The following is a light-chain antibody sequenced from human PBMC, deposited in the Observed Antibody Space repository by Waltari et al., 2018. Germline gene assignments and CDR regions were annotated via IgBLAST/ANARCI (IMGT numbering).Light chain of an antibody. CDR2: VDS. J-gene: IGLJ3*02. V-gene: IGLV1-44*01. CDR3: ASWDDRLSGWV. CDR1: NSNIENHT. Sequence: QSVLTQPPSVSGTPGQRVTISCSGSNSNIENHTFNWYQHVPGTAPKLLIDVDSHRPSGVPDRFFGSKSGISASLAISGLQSDDEADYYCASWDDRLSGWVFGGGTKLTVL.